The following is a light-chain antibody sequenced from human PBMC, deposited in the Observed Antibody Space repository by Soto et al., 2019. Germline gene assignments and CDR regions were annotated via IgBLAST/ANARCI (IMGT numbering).Light chain of an antibody. J-gene: IGLJ1*01. CDR1: IRDVGAYNL. CDR3: SSYTSSSTLNYV. CDR2: EVR. Sequence: QSALTQPASVSGSPGQSITISCAGTIRDVGAYNLVSWYQQYPGRAPQLILYEVRNRPSGISFRFSGFKSGNTASLTISGLQAEDEADYYCSSYTSSSTLNYVFGTGTKVTVL. V-gene: IGLV2-14*01.